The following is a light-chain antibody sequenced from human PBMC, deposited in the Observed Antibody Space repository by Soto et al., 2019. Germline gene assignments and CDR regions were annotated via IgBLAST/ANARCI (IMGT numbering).Light chain of an antibody. CDR1: QSVSST. J-gene: IGKJ4*01. Sequence: EIVMTQTPATLSVSPGERATLSCRASQSVSSTLAWYPHKPGQAASLLIHGASTRATGIPARFSGSGSGTEFTLTISSLQAEDFAVYYCQQYNKWPLTFGGGTKVEIK. CDR3: QQYNKWPLT. V-gene: IGKV3-15*01. CDR2: GAS.